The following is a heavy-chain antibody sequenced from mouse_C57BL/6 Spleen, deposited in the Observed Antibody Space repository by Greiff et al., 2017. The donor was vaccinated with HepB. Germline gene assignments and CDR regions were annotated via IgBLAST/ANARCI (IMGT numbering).Heavy chain of an antibody. V-gene: IGHV5-6*01. J-gene: IGHJ4*01. CDR1: GFTFSSYG. D-gene: IGHD2-2*01. CDR3: ARLSTMVTTTGWAMDY. Sequence: EVMLVESGGDLVKPGGSLKLSCAASGFTFSSYGMSWVRQTPDKRLEWVATISSGGSYTYYPDSVKGRFTISRDNAKNTLYLQMSSLKSEDTAMYYCARLSTMVTTTGWAMDYWGQGTSVTVSS. CDR2: ISSGGSYT.